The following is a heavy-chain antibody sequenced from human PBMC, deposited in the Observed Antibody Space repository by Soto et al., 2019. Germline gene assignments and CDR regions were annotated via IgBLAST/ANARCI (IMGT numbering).Heavy chain of an antibody. Sequence: QVQVVESGGGVVQPGRSLRLSCAASGFTFSSFGMHWVRQAPGKGLEWVSLIWYDGSKKSYGDSVKGRFTISRDNSRNTVCLQMTCLRGDGTSVYYCATDAADNSLWRGNFPVRTGMAGWRYGPTVPVS. CDR2: IWYDGSKK. D-gene: IGHD3-3*01. CDR1: GFTFSSFG. CDR3: ATDAADNSLWRGNFPVRTGMAG. J-gene: IGHJ6*02. V-gene: IGHV3-33*01.